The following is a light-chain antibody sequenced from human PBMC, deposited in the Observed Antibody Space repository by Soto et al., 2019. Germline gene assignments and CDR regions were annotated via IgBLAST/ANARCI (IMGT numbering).Light chain of an antibody. Sequence: DIVMTQSPLSLPVTPGEPASISCRSSQSLLHSNGYNYLDWYLQKPGQSPQLLIYVGSNRASGVPYRFSGSGSGTDFTLTISRLEAEDFGVYYCMQVHRCPRTFGQGTKVEIK. J-gene: IGKJ1*01. V-gene: IGKV2-28*01. CDR2: VGS. CDR3: MQVHRCPRT. CDR1: QSLLHSNGYNY.